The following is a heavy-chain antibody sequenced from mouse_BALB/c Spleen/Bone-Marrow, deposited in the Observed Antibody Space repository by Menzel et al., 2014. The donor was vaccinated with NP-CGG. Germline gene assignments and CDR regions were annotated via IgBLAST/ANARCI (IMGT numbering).Heavy chain of an antibody. Sequence: VKLVESGAELVRPGVSVKISCKGSGYTFTDYAMHWVKQSHAKSLEWIGVISTYYGDASYNQKFKGKATMTVDKSSSTAYMELARLTSEDSAIYYCARRGRYDGFDYWGQGTTRTVSS. V-gene: IGHV1S137*01. CDR2: ISTYYGDA. CDR3: ARRGRYDGFDY. CDR1: GYTFTDYA. D-gene: IGHD2-14*01. J-gene: IGHJ2*01.